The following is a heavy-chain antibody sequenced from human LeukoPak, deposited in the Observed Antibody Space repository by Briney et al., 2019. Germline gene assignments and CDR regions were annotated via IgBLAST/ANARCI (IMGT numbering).Heavy chain of an antibody. D-gene: IGHD6-19*01. CDR2: FDPEDGET. CDR1: GYTLTELS. J-gene: IGHJ4*02. CDR3: ATPLLSYSSVWYYFDY. Sequence: ASVKVSCKVSGYTLTELSMHWVRQAPGKGLEWMGGFDPEDGETIYAQKFQGRVTMTEDTSTDTAYMELSSLRSEDTAVYYCATPLLSYSSVWYYFDYWGQGTLVTVSS. V-gene: IGHV1-24*01.